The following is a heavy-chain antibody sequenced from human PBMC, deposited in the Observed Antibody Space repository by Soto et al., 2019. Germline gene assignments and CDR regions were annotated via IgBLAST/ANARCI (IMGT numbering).Heavy chain of an antibody. V-gene: IGHV1-69*13. Sequence: SVKVSCKASGGTFSSYAISWVRQAPGQGLEWMGGIIPIFGTANYAQKFQGRVTITADESTSTAYMELSSLRSEDTAVYYCASDTWILLRNYNYYYHYGMDVWGQGTTVTVSS. CDR3: ASDTWILLRNYNYYYHYGMDV. J-gene: IGHJ6*02. CDR2: IIPIFGTA. CDR1: GGTFSSYA. D-gene: IGHD5-18*01.